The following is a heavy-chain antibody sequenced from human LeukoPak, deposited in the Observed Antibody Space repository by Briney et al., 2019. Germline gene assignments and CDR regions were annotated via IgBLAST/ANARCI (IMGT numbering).Heavy chain of an antibody. CDR1: GCILLSYT. J-gene: IGHJ4*02. Sequence: SVKVSCKPSGCILLSYTISWVRQAPGQGLEWMGRIIPILGIANYAQKFQGRVTITADKSTSTAYMELSSVRSEDTAVYYCARSSGSYSPVAYWGQGTLVTVSS. CDR2: IIPILGIA. CDR3: ARSSGSYSPVAY. D-gene: IGHD1-26*01. V-gene: IGHV1-69*02.